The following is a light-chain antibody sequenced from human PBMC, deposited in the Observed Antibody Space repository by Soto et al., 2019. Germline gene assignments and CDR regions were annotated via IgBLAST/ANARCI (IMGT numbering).Light chain of an antibody. CDR2: GAS. CDR1: QSVSSSY. V-gene: IGKV3-20*01. Sequence: EIVLTQSPGTLSLSPGERATLSCRASQSVSSSYLAWYQQKPGQAPRLLIYGASSRATGIPDRFSGSGSGTDFTLTFSRLEPEDFAVYYCQQYSSSPPTFGPGTKVDIK. J-gene: IGKJ3*01. CDR3: QQYSSSPPT.